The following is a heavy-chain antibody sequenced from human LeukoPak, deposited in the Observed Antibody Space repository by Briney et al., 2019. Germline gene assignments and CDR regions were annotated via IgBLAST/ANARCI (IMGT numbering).Heavy chain of an antibody. J-gene: IGHJ4*02. CDR1: GFTFSSYG. V-gene: IGHV3-30*02. D-gene: IGHD1-7*01. CDR3: ARGGPLTGTLHIADY. Sequence: PGGSLRLSCAASGFTFSSYGMHWVRQAPGKGLEWVAFIRYDGSNKYYADSVKGRFTISRDNAKNSLYLQMNSLRAEDTAVYYCARGGPLTGTLHIADYWDQGTLVTVSS. CDR2: IRYDGSNK.